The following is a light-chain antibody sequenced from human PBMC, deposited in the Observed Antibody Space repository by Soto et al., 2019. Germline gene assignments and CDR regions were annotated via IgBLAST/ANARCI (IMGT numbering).Light chain of an antibody. J-gene: IGLJ1*01. Sequence: QSALTQPASVSGSPGQSITISCTGTSSDVGGYIYVSWYQQHPGKAPRLMIYVVTSRPSGVSYLFSGSKSGNTASLTISGLQAEDDADYSCSSYTTSSSYVFGAGTKVTVL. CDR3: SSYTTSSSYV. V-gene: IGLV2-14*01. CDR2: VVT. CDR1: SSDVGGYIY.